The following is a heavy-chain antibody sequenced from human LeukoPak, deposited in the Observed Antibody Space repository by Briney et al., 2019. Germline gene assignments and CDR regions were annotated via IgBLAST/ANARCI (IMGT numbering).Heavy chain of an antibody. Sequence: PGGSLRLSCAASGFTFSSYAMSWVRQAPGKGLEWVSVIYSGGSTYYADSVKGRFTISRDNSKNTLYLQMNSLRAEDTAVYYCASGLRDYDILFDYWGQGTLVTVSS. CDR3: ASGLRDYDILFDY. V-gene: IGHV3-53*01. D-gene: IGHD5-12*01. CDR2: IYSGGST. J-gene: IGHJ4*02. CDR1: GFTFSSYA.